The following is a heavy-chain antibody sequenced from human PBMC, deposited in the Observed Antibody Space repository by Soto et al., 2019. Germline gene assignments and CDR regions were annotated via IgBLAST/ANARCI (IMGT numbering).Heavy chain of an antibody. Sequence: QVQLVQSGAAVRKPGASVKVSCKASGGTFTKYAITWVRQAPRQGLEWMGGIVPLPGTTNYAQKFRGRVTISADESTSTAYLELSSLRSEDTAVYYCASGVGGPAGSSGWPDYAFDVWGQGTMLIVSS. CDR2: IVPLPGTT. V-gene: IGHV1-69*01. CDR1: GGTFTKYA. J-gene: IGHJ3*01. D-gene: IGHD6-19*01. CDR3: ASGVGGPAGSSGWPDYAFDV.